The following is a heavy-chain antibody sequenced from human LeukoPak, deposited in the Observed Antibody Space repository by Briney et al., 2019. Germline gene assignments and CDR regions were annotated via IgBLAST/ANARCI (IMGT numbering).Heavy chain of an antibody. V-gene: IGHV3-48*03. CDR1: GFTFSSYE. D-gene: IGHD5-24*01. CDR2: ISISGSTI. J-gene: IGHJ4*02. Sequence: PGGSLRLSCAASGFTFSSYEMNWVRQAPGKGLEWVSYISISGSTIYYADSVKGRFTISRDNAKNSLYLQMNSLRAEDTAMYYCARKEDGYNHFDYWGQGNLVTVSS. CDR3: ARKEDGYNHFDY.